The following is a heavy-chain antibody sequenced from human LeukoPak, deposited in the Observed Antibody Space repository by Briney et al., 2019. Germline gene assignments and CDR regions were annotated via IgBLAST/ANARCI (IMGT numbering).Heavy chain of an antibody. Sequence: GGSLRLSCAASGFTFSSYGVHWVRQAPGKGLEWVAVIWYDGSNKYYADSVKGRFTISRDNSKNTLYLQMNSLRADDTAIYYCAKSCNSGNCYYNYWGQGTLVTVSS. J-gene: IGHJ4*02. CDR1: GFTFSSYG. CDR3: AKSCNSGNCYYNY. V-gene: IGHV3-33*06. CDR2: IWYDGSNK. D-gene: IGHD2/OR15-2a*01.